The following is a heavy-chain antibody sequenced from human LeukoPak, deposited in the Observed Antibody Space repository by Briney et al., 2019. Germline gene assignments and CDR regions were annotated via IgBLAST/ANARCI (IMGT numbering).Heavy chain of an antibody. J-gene: IGHJ4*02. Sequence: GASVNVSCKLSGYTLTELSMHWVRQAPGKGLEWMGGFDPEDGETIYAQKFQGRVTMTRDTSISTAYMELSRLRYDDTAVYYCARESRRKRGYWFIWGSMGYWGQGTLVTVSS. D-gene: IGHD3-16*01. CDR3: ARESRRKRGYWFIWGSMGY. CDR1: GYTLTELS. V-gene: IGHV1-24*01. CDR2: FDPEDGET.